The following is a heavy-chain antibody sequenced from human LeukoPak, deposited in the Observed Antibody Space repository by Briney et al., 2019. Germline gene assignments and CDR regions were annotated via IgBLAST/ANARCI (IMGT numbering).Heavy chain of an antibody. CDR3: VKERTEKTANELDY. Sequence: PGRSLRLSCAASGFAFSRYGMHWVRQAPGMGLEWLAVISWDTRLQFYADSVKGRFTISRDNSMHTLYLQLNSLRPEDTAMYYCVKERTEKTANELDYWGQGTLVTVSS. CDR1: GFAFSRYG. D-gene: IGHD1-1*01. CDR2: ISWDTRLQ. V-gene: IGHV3-30*18. J-gene: IGHJ4*02.